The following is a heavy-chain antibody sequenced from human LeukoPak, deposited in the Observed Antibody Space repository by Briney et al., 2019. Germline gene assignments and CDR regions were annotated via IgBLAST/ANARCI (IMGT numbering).Heavy chain of an antibody. V-gene: IGHV1-2*02. CDR2: INPNSGGT. J-gene: IGHJ5*02. D-gene: IGHD6-19*01. Sequence: GASVKVSCKASGYTFTGYYMHWVRQAPGQGLEWMGWINPNSGGTNYAQKFQGRVTMTRDTSISTAYMELSRLRSDDTAVYYCARERIAVAENWFDPWGQGTLVTVSS. CDR1: GYTFTGYY. CDR3: ARERIAVAENWFDP.